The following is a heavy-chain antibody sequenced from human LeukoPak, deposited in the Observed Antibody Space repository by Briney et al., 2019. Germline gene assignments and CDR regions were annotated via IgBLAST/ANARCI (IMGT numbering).Heavy chain of an antibody. V-gene: IGHV3-21*04. D-gene: IGHD2-2*01. CDR3: ARELSCSSTSCYHY. CDR2: ISSSSSYI. J-gene: IGHJ4*02. Sequence: GGSLRLSCAASGFTFSSYSMNWVRQAPGKGLEWVSSISSSSSYIYYADSVKGRFTISRDNAKNSLYLQMNSLRVEDTALYYCARELSCSSTSCYHYWGQGTLVTVSS. CDR1: GFTFSSYS.